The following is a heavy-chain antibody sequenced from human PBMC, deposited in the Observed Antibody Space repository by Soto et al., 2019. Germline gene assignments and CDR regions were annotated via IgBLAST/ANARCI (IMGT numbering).Heavy chain of an antibody. V-gene: IGHV3-53*01. CDR3: QGYGY. CDR2: IYPGDTT. D-gene: IGHD5-12*01. J-gene: IGHJ4*02. CDR1: GFTVSSPNY. Sequence: EVQLVESGGGLIQPGGSLRLSCVVSGFTVSSPNYMSWVRQAPGKGLEWVSVIYPGDTTFYADSVKGRFTISRDNAKNTLYLQMNSLRAEDTAVYYCQGYGYWGQGTLVTVSS.